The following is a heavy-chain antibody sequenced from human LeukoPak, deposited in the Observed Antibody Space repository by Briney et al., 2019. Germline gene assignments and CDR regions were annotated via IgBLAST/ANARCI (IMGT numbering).Heavy chain of an antibody. D-gene: IGHD4/OR15-4a*01. J-gene: IGHJ5*02. Sequence: GASVKVSCKASGYSFTGHYLHWVRQAPGQGLEWMGWINPKTGDKTYAQKFQGRVTMTWDTSITTAYLELSSLRPDDTAVYYWARAYEYGWFDPWGQGTQVTVSS. CDR3: ARAYEYGWFDP. CDR1: GYSFTGHY. CDR2: INPKTGDK. V-gene: IGHV1-2*02.